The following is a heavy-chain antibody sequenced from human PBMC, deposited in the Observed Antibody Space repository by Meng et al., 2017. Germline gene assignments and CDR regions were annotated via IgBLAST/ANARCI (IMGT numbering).Heavy chain of an antibody. CDR2: INPNSGGT. D-gene: IGHD2-15*01. CDR1: GYTFTGYY. J-gene: IGHJ4*02. CDR3: ARLYSSGGTGNDDY. V-gene: IGHV1-2*06. Sequence: ASVKVSCKASGYTFTGYYMHWVRQAPGQGLEWMGRINPNSGGTNYAQKFQGRVTMTRDTSISTAYMELSRMRSDDTAAYYCARLYSSGGTGNDDYWGQGTLVT.